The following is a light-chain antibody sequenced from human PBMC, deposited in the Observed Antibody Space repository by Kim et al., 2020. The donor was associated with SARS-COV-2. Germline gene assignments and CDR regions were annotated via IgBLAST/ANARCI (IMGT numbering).Light chain of an antibody. CDR1: DSNIQYND. V-gene: IGLV1-51*01. Sequence: QSVLTQPPSVSAAPGQKVTISCSGSDSNIQYNDVSWYQQLPGTAPKLLIYDNNQRHSGIPDRFSGSKSGTSATLGITGLQTGDVADYYCGTWDSSLSVVVFGGGTQLTVL. J-gene: IGLJ3*02. CDR3: GTWDSSLSVVV. CDR2: DNN.